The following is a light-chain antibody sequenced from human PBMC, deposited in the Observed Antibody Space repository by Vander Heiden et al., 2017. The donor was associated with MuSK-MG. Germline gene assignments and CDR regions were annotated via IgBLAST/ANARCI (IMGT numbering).Light chain of an antibody. J-gene: IGKJ3*01. CDR3: LWYDTHPLS. Sequence: DIQMTQSPTSLCASVGDRVTITCQASQAISNYLNWYQQKPVIAPKLLIYDASNSETPVPSTLRGSPSRTHFTLTIMSLPLAPLTTYYSLWYDTHPLSFDPGGRLD. CDR1: QAISNY. CDR2: DAS. V-gene: IGKV1-33*01.